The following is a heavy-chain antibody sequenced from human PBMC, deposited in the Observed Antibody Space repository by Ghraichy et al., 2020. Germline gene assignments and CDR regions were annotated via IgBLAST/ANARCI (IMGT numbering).Heavy chain of an antibody. D-gene: IGHD6-13*01. J-gene: IGHJ4*02. V-gene: IGHV4-39*01. Sequence: SETLSLTCTVSGGSISSSSYYWGWIRQPPGKGLEWIGSIYYSGSTYYNPSLKSRVTISVDTSKNQFSLKLSSVTAADTAVYYCARSRSSSSWYKYYFDYWGQGTLVTVSS. CDR3: ARSRSSSSWYKYYFDY. CDR1: GGSISSSSYY. CDR2: IYYSGST.